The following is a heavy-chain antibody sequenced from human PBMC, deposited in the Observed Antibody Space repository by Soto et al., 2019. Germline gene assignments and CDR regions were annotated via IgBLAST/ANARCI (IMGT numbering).Heavy chain of an antibody. Sequence: QVQLQESGPGLVKPSGTLSLSCAVSGGSIISSHWWTWVRQPPGKGLEWIGEIYHSGSTNYNPSLKSRVTISVDTSRNQFSLSLSSVTAAGTAVYYGASSGGGEDYWGQGILVTVSS. V-gene: IGHV4-4*02. CDR2: IYHSGST. CDR1: GGSIISSHW. J-gene: IGHJ4*02. D-gene: IGHD3-16*01. CDR3: ASSGGGEDY.